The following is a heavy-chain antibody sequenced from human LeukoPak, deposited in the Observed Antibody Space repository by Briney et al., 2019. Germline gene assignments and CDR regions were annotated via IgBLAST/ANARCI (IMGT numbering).Heavy chain of an antibody. CDR1: GFTVRSNY. J-gene: IGHJ6*02. CDR2: IYSGGST. CDR3: ARGHYYYYYYGMDV. V-gene: IGHV3-66*01. Sequence: GGSLRLSCAASGFTVRSNYMNWVRQAPGKGLEWVSVIYSGGSTYYADSVKGRFTISRDNSKNALYLQMNSLRAEGTAVYYCARGHYYYYYYGMDVWGQGTTVTVSS.